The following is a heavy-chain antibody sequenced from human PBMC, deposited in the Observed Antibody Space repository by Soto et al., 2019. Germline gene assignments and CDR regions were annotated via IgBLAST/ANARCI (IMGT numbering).Heavy chain of an antibody. Sequence: GGSLRLSCAASGFTFSSYGMHWVRQAPGKGLEWVAVISYDGSNKYYADSVKGRFTISRDDSKNTLYLQMNSLRAEDTAVYYCAKAITEFELRYFDWSSYGMDVWGQGXTVTVSS. V-gene: IGHV3-30*18. CDR2: ISYDGSNK. D-gene: IGHD3-9*01. CDR3: AKAITEFELRYFDWSSYGMDV. CDR1: GFTFSSYG. J-gene: IGHJ6*02.